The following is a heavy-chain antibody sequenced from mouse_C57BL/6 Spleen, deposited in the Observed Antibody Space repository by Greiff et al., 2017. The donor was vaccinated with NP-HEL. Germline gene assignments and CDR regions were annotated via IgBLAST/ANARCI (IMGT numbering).Heavy chain of an antibody. V-gene: IGHV5-17*01. CDR1: GFTFSDYG. CDR2: ISSGSSTI. CDR3: ASGYYYGSSLYFDY. D-gene: IGHD1-1*01. J-gene: IGHJ2*01. Sequence: EVKLMESGGGLVKPGGSLKLSCAASGFTFSDYGMHWVRQAPEKGLEWVAYISSGSSTIYYAGTVKGRFTISRDNAKNTLFLQMTSLRSEDTAMYYCASGYYYGSSLYFDYWGQGTTLTVSS.